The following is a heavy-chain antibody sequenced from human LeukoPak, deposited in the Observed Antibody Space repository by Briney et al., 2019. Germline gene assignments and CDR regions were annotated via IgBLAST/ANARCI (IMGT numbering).Heavy chain of an antibody. D-gene: IGHD6-19*01. CDR2: IYYSGST. V-gene: IGHV4-61*01. Sequence: SETLSLTCTVSGGSISSSSYYWSWIRQPPGKGLEWIGYIYYSGSTNYNPSLKSRVTISVDTSKNQFSLKLSSVTAADTAVYYCARVSWLVAGTGWDYYYYMDVWGKGTTVTISS. CDR3: ARVSWLVAGTGWDYYYYMDV. CDR1: GGSISSSSYY. J-gene: IGHJ6*03.